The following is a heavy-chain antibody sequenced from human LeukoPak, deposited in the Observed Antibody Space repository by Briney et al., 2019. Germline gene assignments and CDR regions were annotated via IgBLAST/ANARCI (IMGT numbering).Heavy chain of an antibody. CDR1: GYSFTSYW. CDR2: IYPGDSDT. V-gene: IGHV5-51*01. J-gene: IGHJ3*02. CDR3: ARPPYSSGYDEYYAFDI. Sequence: GESLKISCKGSGYSFTSYWIGWVRQMPGKGLEWMGIIYPGDSDTRYSPSFQGQVTISADKSITTAYLQWSSLRASDTAVYYCARPPYSSGYDEYYAFDIWGQGTLLTVST. D-gene: IGHD5-12*01.